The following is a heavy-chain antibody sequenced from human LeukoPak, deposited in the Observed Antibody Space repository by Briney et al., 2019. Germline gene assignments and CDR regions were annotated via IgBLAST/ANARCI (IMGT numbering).Heavy chain of an antibody. CDR3: ARGGYSYRPYYYMDV. Sequence: PSETLSLTCTVSGGSISSYYWSWIRQPPGKGLEWIGYIYYSGSTNYNPSLKSRVTISVDTSKNQFSLKLSSVTAADTAVYYCARGGYSYRPYYYMDVWGKGTTVTVSS. J-gene: IGHJ6*03. CDR2: IYYSGST. D-gene: IGHD5-18*01. V-gene: IGHV4-59*01. CDR1: GGSISSYY.